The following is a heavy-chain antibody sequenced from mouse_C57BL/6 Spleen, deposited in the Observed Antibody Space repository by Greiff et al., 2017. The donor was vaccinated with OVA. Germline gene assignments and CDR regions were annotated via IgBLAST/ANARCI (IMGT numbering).Heavy chain of an antibody. CDR2: IYPGSGNT. CDR3: ARSGTGTYYFDY. Sequence: QVQLKQSGAELVRPGASVKLSCKASGYTFTDYYINWVKQRPGQGLEWIARIYPGSGNTYYNEKFKGKATLTAEKSSSTAYMQLSSLTSEDSAVYFCARSGTGTYYFDYWGQGTTLTVSS. D-gene: IGHD4-1*01. J-gene: IGHJ2*01. CDR1: GYTFTDYY. V-gene: IGHV1-76*01.